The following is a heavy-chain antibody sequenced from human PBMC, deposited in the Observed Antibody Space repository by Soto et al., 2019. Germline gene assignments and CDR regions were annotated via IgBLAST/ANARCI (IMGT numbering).Heavy chain of an antibody. CDR2: ISPDNGNT. D-gene: IGHD3-22*01. J-gene: IGHJ5*02. V-gene: IGHV1-18*01. CDR1: GYTFSTSG. Sequence: QVHLVQSGDEVKKPGASVRVSCKASGYTFSTSGISWVRQAPGQGLEWMGWISPDNGNTNYAQNFRGRLTMTTDTSTSIAYMELRSLRSDDTAVYYCARDPTRMSVTGEIMMVGWFDPWGQGTLVTVSS. CDR3: ARDPTRMSVTGEIMMVGWFDP.